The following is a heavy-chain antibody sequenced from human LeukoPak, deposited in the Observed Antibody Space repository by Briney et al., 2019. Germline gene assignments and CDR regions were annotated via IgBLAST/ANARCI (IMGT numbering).Heavy chain of an antibody. Sequence: GGSLRLSRAASGFTFSDYILDWVRQAPGKGLEWVGRIRRGANSYTTEYAASVKGRFTISRDDSRNSLYLHMNSLKTEDTAVYHCSRDGGEGGNSAFDIWGQGTMVTVSS. CDR1: GFTFSDYI. CDR2: IRRGANSYTT. CDR3: SRDGGEGGNSAFDI. J-gene: IGHJ3*02. D-gene: IGHD3-16*01. V-gene: IGHV3-72*01.